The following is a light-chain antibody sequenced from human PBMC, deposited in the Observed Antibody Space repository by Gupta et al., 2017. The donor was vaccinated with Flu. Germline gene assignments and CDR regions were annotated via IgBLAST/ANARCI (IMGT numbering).Light chain of an antibody. V-gene: IGKV3-15*01. Sequence: EIVMQQPPATPFVPRGERATPSSRASRSVASDLAWYQQRPGQAPRLLIFGSSTRATGIPARFSGSGSGTEFTLTISSLQSEDVAIYYCQQYNNWPSTFGQGTKVEIK. CDR2: GSS. CDR1: RSVASD. J-gene: IGKJ1*01. CDR3: QQYNNWPST.